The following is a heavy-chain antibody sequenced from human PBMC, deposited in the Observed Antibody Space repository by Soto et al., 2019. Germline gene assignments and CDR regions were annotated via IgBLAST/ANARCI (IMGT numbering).Heavy chain of an antibody. CDR2: IYPGDSDT. J-gene: IGHJ6*02. V-gene: IGHV5-51*01. D-gene: IGHD4-17*01. CDR1: GYSFTSYW. Sequence: GESLKISCKGSGYSFTSYWVGWVRRMPGKGLEWMGIIYPGDSDTRYSPSFQGQVTISADKSISTAYLQWSSLKASDTAMYYCARVTTVVTPVDYYYYGMDVWGQGTTVTVSS. CDR3: ARVTTVVTPVDYYYYGMDV.